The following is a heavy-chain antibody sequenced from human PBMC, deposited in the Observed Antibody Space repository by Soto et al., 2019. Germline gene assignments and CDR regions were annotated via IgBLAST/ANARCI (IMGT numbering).Heavy chain of an antibody. CDR1: GFTFSAHY. J-gene: IGHJ6*02. CDR3: ARDRQPSQYVGMDV. D-gene: IGHD2-2*01. V-gene: IGHV3-11*01. Sequence: QVPLVESGGNLVTPGGSLRLSCASSGFTFSAHYMSWIRQAPGKGLEWVSYISDSGSGTDYADSVKGRFTISRDNAKNSLYLQMNGLRDEDTAVYYCARDRQPSQYVGMDVWGQGTTVTVSS. CDR2: ISDSGSGT.